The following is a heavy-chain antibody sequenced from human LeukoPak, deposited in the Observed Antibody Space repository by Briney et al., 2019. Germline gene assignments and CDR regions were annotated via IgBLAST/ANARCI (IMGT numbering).Heavy chain of an antibody. Sequence: GGSLRLSCAASGFTFSSYAMSWVRQAPGKGLEWVSAISGSGGSTYYADSVKGRFTISRDNAKNSLYLQMNSLRAEDTAVYYCARAGGLYSSSWYPLDYWGQGTLVTVSS. CDR2: ISGSGGST. V-gene: IGHV3-23*01. CDR1: GFTFSSYA. D-gene: IGHD6-13*01. J-gene: IGHJ4*02. CDR3: ARAGGLYSSSWYPLDY.